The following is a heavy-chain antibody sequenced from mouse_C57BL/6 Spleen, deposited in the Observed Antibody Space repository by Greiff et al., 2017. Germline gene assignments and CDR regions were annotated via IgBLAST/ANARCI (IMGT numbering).Heavy chain of an antibody. Sequence: EVQLVESGGGLVQPGGSLKLSCAATGFTFSDYYKFWVRKTPKTRLEWVAYISNGGGSHYYPYTVVGRFTISRDSAKNTLYLQFSRLKSEDTAMYYCARPPNYYGSSYSFASWRPATLVTVSA. D-gene: IGHD1-1*01. V-gene: IGHV5-12*01. J-gene: IGHJ3*01. CDR3: ARPPNYYGSSYSFAS. CDR1: GFTFSDYY. CDR2: ISNGGGSH.